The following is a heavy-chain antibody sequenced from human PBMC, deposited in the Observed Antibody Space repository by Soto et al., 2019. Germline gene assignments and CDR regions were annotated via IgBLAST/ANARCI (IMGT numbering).Heavy chain of an antibody. J-gene: IGHJ5*02. CDR1: GGSISSYF. V-gene: IGHV4-59*01. D-gene: IGHD1-26*01. Sequence: SETLSLTCTVSGGSISSYFWSWIRKPPGKGLEWIGYIYHSGSTSYNPSLKSRVTISVDMSKNQFSLKVSSVTAADTAVYYCARDREGVGALDPWGQGTLVTVSS. CDR3: ARDREGVGALDP. CDR2: IYHSGST.